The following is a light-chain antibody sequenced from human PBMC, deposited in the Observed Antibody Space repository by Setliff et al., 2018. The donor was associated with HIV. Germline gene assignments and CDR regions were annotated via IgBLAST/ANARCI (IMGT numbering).Light chain of an antibody. V-gene: IGLV1-40*01. CDR3: QSFDSTLSAVV. CDR1: SSNIGAGYD. J-gene: IGLJ2*01. CDR2: GNN. Sequence: QSVLTQPPSVSGAPGQRVTISCTGSSSNIGAGYDVHWYQQLPGAAPQLLIFGNNNRPSGVPDRFSGSKSGTSASLAITGLQAEDGADYYCQSFDSTLSAVVFGGGT.